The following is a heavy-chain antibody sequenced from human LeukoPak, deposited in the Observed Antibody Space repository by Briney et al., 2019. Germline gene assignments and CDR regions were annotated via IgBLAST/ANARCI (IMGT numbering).Heavy chain of an antibody. Sequence: GGSLRLFCAASGFTFSSYAMSWVRQAPGKGLEWVSAISGSGCSTYYADSVKGRFTISRDNSKNTLYLQMNSLRAEDTAVYYCAKDDHGGSGWRDYFDYWGQGTLVTVCS. CDR2: ISGSGCST. D-gene: IGHD6-19*01. J-gene: IGHJ4*02. CDR1: GFTFSSYA. CDR3: AKDDHGGSGWRDYFDY. V-gene: IGHV3-23*01.